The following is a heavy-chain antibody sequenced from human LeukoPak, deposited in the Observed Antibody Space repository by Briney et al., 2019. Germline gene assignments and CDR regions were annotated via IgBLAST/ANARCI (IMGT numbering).Heavy chain of an antibody. V-gene: IGHV3-74*01. CDR2: INSDGSST. D-gene: IGHD6-19*01. Sequence: GESLRLSCAASRFTFTTYWLGWVRQPPGKGLVWVSRINSDGSSTSYADSVKGRFTISRDNAKNTLYLQMNSLRAEDTAVYYCARVEYSSGWYYFDYWGQGTLVTVSS. CDR1: RFTFTTYW. CDR3: ARVEYSSGWYYFDY. J-gene: IGHJ4*02.